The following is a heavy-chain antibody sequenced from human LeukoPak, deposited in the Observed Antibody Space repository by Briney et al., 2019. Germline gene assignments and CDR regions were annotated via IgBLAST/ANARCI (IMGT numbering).Heavy chain of an antibody. V-gene: IGHV4-34*01. CDR3: ARQELSYCSGGSCYAYDY. CDR1: GGSFSGYY. Sequence: SETLSLTCAVYGGSFSGYYWSWIRQPPGKGLEWIGEINHSGSTNYNPSLKSRVTISVDTSKNQFSLKLSSVTAADTAVYYCARQELSYCSGGSCYAYDYWGQGTLVTVSS. D-gene: IGHD2-15*01. CDR2: INHSGST. J-gene: IGHJ4*02.